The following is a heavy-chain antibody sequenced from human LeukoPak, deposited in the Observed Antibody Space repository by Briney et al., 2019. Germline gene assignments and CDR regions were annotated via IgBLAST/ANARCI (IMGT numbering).Heavy chain of an antibody. J-gene: IGHJ4*02. CDR2: ISGSGGST. V-gene: IGHV3-23*01. Sequence: PGGSLRLSCTASGFTFSSYGMSWARQAPGKGLEWVSAISGSGGSTYYADSVKGRFAISRDNSKNTLYLQMNSLRAEDTAVYYCAKDRYYYDSSGYYYFDYWGQGTLVTVSS. D-gene: IGHD3-22*01. CDR1: GFTFSSYG. CDR3: AKDRYYYDSSGYYYFDY.